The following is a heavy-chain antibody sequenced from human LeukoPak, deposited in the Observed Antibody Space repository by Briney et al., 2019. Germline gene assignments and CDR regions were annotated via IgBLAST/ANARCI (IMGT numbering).Heavy chain of an antibody. CDR2: IYPSGTT. Sequence: SQTLSLTCTVCGDSINSGAFHWSWIRHFPGKGLEWLGFIYPSGTTYYYPSLKSRLTISLDTSRDQFSLNLTSLTAADTAIYYCAKEGVTSMSSNIWGQGTMVTVSS. CDR1: GDSINSGAFH. D-gene: IGHD3-10*01. CDR3: AKEGVTSMSSNI. V-gene: IGHV4-31*03. J-gene: IGHJ3*02.